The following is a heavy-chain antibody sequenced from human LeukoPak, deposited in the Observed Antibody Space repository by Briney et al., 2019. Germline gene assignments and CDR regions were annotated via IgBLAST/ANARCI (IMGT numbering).Heavy chain of an antibody. J-gene: IGHJ4*02. CDR1: GYTFTRYA. D-gene: IGHD6-19*01. CDR3: ARAVAGTAPSEY. Sequence: AASVKVSCKASGYTFTRYAMNGVRHARGQGLEWMVWSNTTTGSPAYAQGFTERFVFTLDTAVSTAYLQISSIKAEDTAVYYCARAVAGTAPSEYWGQGTLVTVSS. V-gene: IGHV7-4-1*02. CDR2: SNTTTGSP.